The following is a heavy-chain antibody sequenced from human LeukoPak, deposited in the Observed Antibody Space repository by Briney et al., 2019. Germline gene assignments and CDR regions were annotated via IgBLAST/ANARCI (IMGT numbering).Heavy chain of an antibody. CDR2: IGGGGYTT. J-gene: IGHJ4*02. D-gene: IGHD3-10*01. CDR3: AEVESSYCRI. V-gene: IGHV3-23*01. CDR1: GFTFSSYE. Sequence: GGSLRLSCGASGFTFSSYEMNWVRQAPGKGLEWVSSIGGGGYTTYYADSVRGRFTISRDNSKNSMYLQMSSLRAEDTAIYYCAEVESSYCRIWGQGTLVTVSS.